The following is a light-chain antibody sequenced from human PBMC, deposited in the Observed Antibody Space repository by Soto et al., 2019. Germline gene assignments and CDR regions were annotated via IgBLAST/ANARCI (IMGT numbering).Light chain of an antibody. Sequence: QSVLTQPASVSGSPGQSITISCTGTSSDVGGYNYVSWYQQLPGKAPKLMIYDVNNWPSGVSNRFSGSKSGNTASLTISGLQAEDEADYYCSSYTGSSTFVFGTGTKLTVL. V-gene: IGLV2-14*01. CDR3: SSYTGSSTFV. CDR2: DVN. CDR1: SSDVGGYNY. J-gene: IGLJ1*01.